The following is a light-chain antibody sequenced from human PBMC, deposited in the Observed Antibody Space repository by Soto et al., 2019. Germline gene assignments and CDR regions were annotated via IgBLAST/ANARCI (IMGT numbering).Light chain of an antibody. J-gene: IGLJ1*01. V-gene: IGLV1-40*01. CDR1: SANIGAGRD. Sequence: QSVLTQPPSVSGAPGQRVTISCTGSSANIGAGRDVHWYQQLPGTAPRLLIYGNNNRPSGVPDRFSASKSGTSASLAITGLQAEDYADFYCQSFDSSLSAYVFGTGTKLTVL. CDR2: GNN. CDR3: QSFDSSLSAYV.